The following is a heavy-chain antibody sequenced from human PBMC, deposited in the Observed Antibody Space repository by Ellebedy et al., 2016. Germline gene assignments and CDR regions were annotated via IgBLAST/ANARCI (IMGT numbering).Heavy chain of an antibody. D-gene: IGHD4-17*01. J-gene: IGHJ2*01. CDR3: ARVPQMTTSITRYFDL. CDR1: GFTFSSYA. V-gene: IGHV3-23*01. Sequence: GESLKISXAASGFTFSSYAMSWVRQAPGKGLEWVSAISGSGGSTYYADSVKGRFTISRDNSKNTLYLQMNSLRAEDTAVYYCARVPQMTTSITRYFDLWGRGTLVTVSS. CDR2: ISGSGGST.